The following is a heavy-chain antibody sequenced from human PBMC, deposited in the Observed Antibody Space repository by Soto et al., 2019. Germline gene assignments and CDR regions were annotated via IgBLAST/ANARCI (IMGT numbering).Heavy chain of an antibody. V-gene: IGHV4-59*01. CDR3: ARDRRYSSGWFENWFDL. CDR2: IYYTGST. CDR1: GGSIARYY. Sequence: KTSGTLSITCTVSGGSIARYYWCWIRQPPGKGLEWIGHIYYTGSTTYNPSLKNRVTISVDTSKSQISLKLRSVTAADTAVYFCARDRRYSSGWFENWFDLRA. J-gene: IGHJ5*02. D-gene: IGHD6-13*01.